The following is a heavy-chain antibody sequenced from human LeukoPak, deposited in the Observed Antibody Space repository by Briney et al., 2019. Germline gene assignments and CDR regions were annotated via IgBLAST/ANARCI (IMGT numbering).Heavy chain of an antibody. Sequence: PGGSLRLSCAASGFTFSSYGMPWVRQAPGKGLEWVAVISYDGSNKYYADSVKGRFTISRDNSKNTLSLQMNSLRVEDTAVYFCARIVVVIDPPDYWSQGTLVTVSS. CDR1: GFTFSSYG. CDR3: ARIVVVIDPPDY. CDR2: ISYDGSNK. D-gene: IGHD3-22*01. V-gene: IGHV3-30*03. J-gene: IGHJ4*02.